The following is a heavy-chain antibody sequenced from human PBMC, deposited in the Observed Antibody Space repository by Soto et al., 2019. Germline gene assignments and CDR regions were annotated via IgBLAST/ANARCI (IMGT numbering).Heavy chain of an antibody. D-gene: IGHD3-10*01. CDR2: IYSGGYT. CDR1: GFTVSNNY. J-gene: IGHJ4*02. Sequence: EVQLVESGGGLIQPGGSLRLSCAVSGFTVSNNYMSWVRQAPGKGLEGVSVIYSGGYTAYGDSVKGRFTISRDNSKNTLSPQIKTRGPDAPAVFSCAPHPGGGGYWGQGTLVTVSS. CDR3: APHPGGGGY. V-gene: IGHV3-53*01.